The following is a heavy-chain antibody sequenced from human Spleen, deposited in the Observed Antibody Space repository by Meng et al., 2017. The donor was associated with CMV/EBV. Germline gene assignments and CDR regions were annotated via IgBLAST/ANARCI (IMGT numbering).Heavy chain of an antibody. CDR1: EFTFSSYN. CDR3: ARDHYDFWSGYSLNNWFDP. D-gene: IGHD3-3*01. J-gene: IGHJ5*02. CDR2: ISSSSRTK. Sequence: GESLKISCAASEFTFSSYNMNWVRQAPGKGLEWVSYISSSSRTKYYADSVKGRFTVSRDNPKNSLYLQMNSLRAEDTAVYYCARDHYDFWSGYSLNNWFDPWGQGTLVTVSS. V-gene: IGHV3-48*04.